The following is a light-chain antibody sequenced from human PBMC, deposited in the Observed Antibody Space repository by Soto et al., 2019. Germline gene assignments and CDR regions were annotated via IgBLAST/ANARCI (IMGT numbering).Light chain of an antibody. Sequence: DIKMYQSPSTLSAREGDRVSITCRASETISNLMAWYHQKPGQAPHLLIYRASNLETGVPSRFSGSGSGTEFTLTISSLQPDDFATYYCQQYSTYPSLTFGGGTKVDIK. CDR3: QQYSTYPSLT. CDR1: ETISNL. CDR2: RAS. V-gene: IGKV1-5*03. J-gene: IGKJ4*01.